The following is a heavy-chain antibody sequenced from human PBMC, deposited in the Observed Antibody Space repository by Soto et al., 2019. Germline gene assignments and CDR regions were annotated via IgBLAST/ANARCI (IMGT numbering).Heavy chain of an antibody. V-gene: IGHV1-69*06. Sequence: QVQVVQSGAEGKKPGSSVKVSCKASGGTFSNYALNWVRQAPGHGLEWMGAIIPLFGTTNYAQKFQGRVTITADKSTSAAYMARRSLRSEDTAVYYCARGVPYYYNSSGFPLNDWGQGTLVTVSS. CDR2: IIPLFGTT. CDR3: ARGVPYYYNSSGFPLND. CDR1: GGTFSNYA. J-gene: IGHJ4*02. D-gene: IGHD3-22*01.